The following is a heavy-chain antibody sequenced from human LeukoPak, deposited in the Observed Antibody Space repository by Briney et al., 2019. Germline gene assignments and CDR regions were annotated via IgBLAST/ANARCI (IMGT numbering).Heavy chain of an antibody. CDR1: GFTFSIYS. V-gene: IGHV3-21*01. J-gene: IGHJ4*02. CDR2: ITGNSNYI. Sequence: GGSLRLSCAASGFTFSIYSINWVRQAPGKGLEWVSFITGNSNYIYYADSVKGRFTISRDNAKNSLYLQMNSLRAEDTAVYYCASYYDFWSGYYTYYFDYWGQGTLVTVSS. D-gene: IGHD3-3*01. CDR3: ASYYDFWSGYYTYYFDY.